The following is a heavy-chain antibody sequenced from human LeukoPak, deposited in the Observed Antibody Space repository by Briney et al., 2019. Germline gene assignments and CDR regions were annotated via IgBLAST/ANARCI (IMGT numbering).Heavy chain of an antibody. CDR1: GFTFSSYA. D-gene: IGHD5-12*01. Sequence: GGSLRLSCAASGFTFSSYAMSWVRQAPGKGLEWVSAISGSGGSTYYADSVKGRFTISRDNSKNTLYLQMNSLRAEDTAVYYCAKNIEKQTSNYYYYGMDVWGQGTTVTVSS. J-gene: IGHJ6*02. CDR3: AKNIEKQTSNYYYYGMDV. V-gene: IGHV3-23*01. CDR2: ISGSGGST.